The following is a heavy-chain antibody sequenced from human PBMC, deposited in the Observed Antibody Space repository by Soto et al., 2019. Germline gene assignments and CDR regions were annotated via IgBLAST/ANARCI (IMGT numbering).Heavy chain of an antibody. D-gene: IGHD6-6*01. CDR1: GFTFNSYG. CDR3: VRGGAARPDY. Sequence: SLRLSCAGFGFTFNSYGMDWVRQAPGKGLEWVAYISSGSSSIWYADSVKGRFTISRDTAKNSLSLQMNGLRVEDTAVYYCVRGGAARPDYWGRGTMVTVSS. J-gene: IGHJ4*02. CDR2: ISSGSSSI. V-gene: IGHV3-21*04.